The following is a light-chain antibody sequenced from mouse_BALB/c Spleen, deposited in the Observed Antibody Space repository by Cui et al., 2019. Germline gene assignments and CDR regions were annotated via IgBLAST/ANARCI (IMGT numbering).Light chain of an antibody. CDR3: QQWSSNPPT. Sequence: QIVLSQSPAILSASPGEMVTMTCRASSSVSYIHWYQQKPGSSPKPWIYATSNLASGVPARFSGSGSGTSYSLTISRVEAENAATYYCQQWSSNPPTFGSGTKLEIK. J-gene: IGKJ4*01. V-gene: IGKV4-72*01. CDR2: ATS. CDR1: SSVSY.